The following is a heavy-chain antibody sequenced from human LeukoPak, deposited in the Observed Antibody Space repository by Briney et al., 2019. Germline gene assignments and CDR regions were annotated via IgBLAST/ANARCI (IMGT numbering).Heavy chain of an antibody. CDR1: GGTFSSYA. CDR2: INPSGGTT. Sequence: ASVKVSCKASGGTFSSYAISWVRQAPGQGLEWMGIINPSGGTTTYAQQFQGRVTMTRDTSTSTVYMELNTLRSEDTAVYYCARGSNYYYDSSADYPRYWGQGTLVTVSS. J-gene: IGHJ4*02. D-gene: IGHD3-22*01. CDR3: ARGSNYYYDSSADYPRY. V-gene: IGHV1-46*01.